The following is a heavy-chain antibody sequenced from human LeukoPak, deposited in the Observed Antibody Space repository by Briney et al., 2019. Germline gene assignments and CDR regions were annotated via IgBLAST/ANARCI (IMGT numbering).Heavy chain of an antibody. CDR1: GFTFSSYE. CDR2: ISSSGSTI. D-gene: IGHD6-19*01. Sequence: GGSLRLSCAASGFTFSSYEMNWVRQAPGKGLEWVSYISSSGSTIYYTDSVKGRFTISRDNAKNSLYLQMNSLRAEDTAVYYCARGSSSGWYFDYWGQGTLVNVSS. CDR3: ARGSSSGWYFDY. J-gene: IGHJ4*02. V-gene: IGHV3-48*03.